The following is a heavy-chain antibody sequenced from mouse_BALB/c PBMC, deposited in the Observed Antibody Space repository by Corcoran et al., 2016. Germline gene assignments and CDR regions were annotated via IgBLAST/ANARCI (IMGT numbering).Heavy chain of an antibody. CDR1: GYTFTNYG. D-gene: IGHD2-1*01. V-gene: IGHV9-3-1*01. Sequence: QIQLVQSGPELKKPGETVKISCKASGYTFTNYGMNWVKQAPGKGLKWMGWINTYTGEPTYADDFKGRFAFSLETSASTAYLQINNLKNEDTATYFCARRIYYGNYAWFAYWGQGTLVTVSA. CDR2: INTYTGEP. J-gene: IGHJ3*01. CDR3: ARRIYYGNYAWFAY.